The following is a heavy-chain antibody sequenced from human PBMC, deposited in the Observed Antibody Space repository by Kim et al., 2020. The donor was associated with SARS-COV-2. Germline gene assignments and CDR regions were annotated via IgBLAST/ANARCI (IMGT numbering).Heavy chain of an antibody. V-gene: IGHV3-9*01. Sequence: GGSLRLSCAASGFTFGDYAMHWVRQAPGKGLEWVSGISWNSGSIGYADSVKGRFTISRDNAKNSLYLQMNSLRAEDTALYYCARAYGSGSYLIRWSTEYYGMDVWGQGTTVTVSS. D-gene: IGHD3-10*01. CDR2: ISWNSGSI. CDR1: GFTFGDYA. J-gene: IGHJ6*02. CDR3: ARAYGSGSYLIRWSTEYYGMDV.